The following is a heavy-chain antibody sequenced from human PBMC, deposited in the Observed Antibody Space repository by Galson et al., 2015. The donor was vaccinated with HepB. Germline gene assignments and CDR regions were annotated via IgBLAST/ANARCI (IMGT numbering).Heavy chain of an antibody. J-gene: IGHJ2*01. CDR3: ARHPAYGDYINWYFDL. D-gene: IGHD4-17*01. V-gene: IGHV4-4*02. CDR2: IYHSGST. CDR1: GGSISSSNW. Sequence: ETLSLTCAVSGGSISSSNWWSWVRQPPGKGLEWIGEIYHSGSTNYNPSLKSRVTISVDKSKNQFSLKLSSVTAADTTVYYCARHPAYGDYINWYFDLWGRDTLVTVSS.